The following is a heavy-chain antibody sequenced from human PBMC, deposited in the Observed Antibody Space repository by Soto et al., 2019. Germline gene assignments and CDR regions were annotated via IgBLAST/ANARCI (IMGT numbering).Heavy chain of an antibody. D-gene: IGHD3-22*01. CDR1: GGSISSSSFF. Sequence: SETLSLTCTVSGGSISSSSFFWGWIRQPPGEGLEWIGSLHYSGSTYYNPSLRSRVTISVDTSKNQFSLKLTSVTAADTALYYCARQRDYYDTSGDSYYDYWGQGTLVTVSS. CDR3: ARQRDYYDTSGDSYYDY. V-gene: IGHV4-39*01. CDR2: LHYSGST. J-gene: IGHJ4*02.